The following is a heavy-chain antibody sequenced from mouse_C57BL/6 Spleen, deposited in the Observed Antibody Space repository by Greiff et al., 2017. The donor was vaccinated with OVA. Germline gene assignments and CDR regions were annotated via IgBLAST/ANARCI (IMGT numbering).Heavy chain of an antibody. V-gene: IGHV1-69*01. Sequence: QVQLQQPGVELVMPGASVKLSCKASGYTFTSYWMHWVKQRPGQGLEWIGEIDPSDSYTNYNQKFKGKSTLTVDKSSSTAYMQLSSLTSEDSAVYYCARGYFDVWGTGTTVTVSS. CDR3: ARGYFDV. CDR2: IDPSDSYT. J-gene: IGHJ1*03. CDR1: GYTFTSYW.